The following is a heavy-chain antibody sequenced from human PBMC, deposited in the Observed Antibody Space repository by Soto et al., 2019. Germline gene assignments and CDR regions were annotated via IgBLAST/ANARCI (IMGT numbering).Heavy chain of an antibody. CDR2: IYPGDSDT. CDR3: ARRRSGSFGPDVFDV. Sequence: EVQLVQSGAEVKKPGESLKISCKGSGYSFTNYWIGWVRQMPGKGLEWMGVIYPGDSDTRYSPSLQGQVTISADKSIRPAYLQWSSLKASDTAMYYCARRRSGSFGPDVFDVWGQGTMVTVSS. V-gene: IGHV5-51*01. D-gene: IGHD1-26*01. J-gene: IGHJ3*01. CDR1: GYSFTNYW.